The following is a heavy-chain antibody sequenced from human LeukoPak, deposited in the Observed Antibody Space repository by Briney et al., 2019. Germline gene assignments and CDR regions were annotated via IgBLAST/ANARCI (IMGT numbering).Heavy chain of an antibody. CDR3: ARVWFGYFFQ. Sequence: GGSLRLSCVASGIDISYHYVGWVRQAPGKGLEWVSVIHTGGTTHYADSVKGRFTISKDNSNNTVFLQMNSVRVEDTAVYYCARVWFGYFFQWGQGVLVTVSS. CDR1: GIDISYHY. D-gene: IGHD3-10*01. V-gene: IGHV3-53*01. J-gene: IGHJ4*02. CDR2: IHTGGTT.